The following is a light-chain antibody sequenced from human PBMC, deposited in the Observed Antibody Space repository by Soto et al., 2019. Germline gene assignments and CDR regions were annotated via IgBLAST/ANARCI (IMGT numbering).Light chain of an antibody. CDR2: DSN. J-gene: IGLJ1*01. Sequence: QSVLTQPPSVSAAPGQKVTISCSGRSSNIGNFFVSWYQHLPGTAPKLLIYDSNKRPSGIPDRFSGSKSGTSATLGITGLQTGDEADYYGGVWDSSLTTNVFGPGTKGTVL. V-gene: IGLV1-51*01. CDR3: GVWDSSLTTNV. CDR1: SSNIGNFF.